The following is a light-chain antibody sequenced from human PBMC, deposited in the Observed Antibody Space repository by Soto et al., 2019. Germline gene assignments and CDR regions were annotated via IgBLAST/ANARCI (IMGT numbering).Light chain of an antibody. CDR3: QQYNSYS. Sequence: DIQVTQPPWSLSAYVVDRVSITCRASQLIRSWMAWYQQKPGKAAKLLIYDASSLESGVPSRFSGSGPGIEFTLTISSMQPDYFATYYCQQYNSYSFGQGTKVDI. CDR2: DAS. CDR1: QLIRSW. V-gene: IGKV1-5*01. J-gene: IGKJ1*01.